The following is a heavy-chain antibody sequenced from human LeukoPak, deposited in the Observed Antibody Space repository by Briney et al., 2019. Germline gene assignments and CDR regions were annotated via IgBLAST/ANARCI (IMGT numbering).Heavy chain of an antibody. Sequence: GGSLRLSCAASGFTFSSYSMNGVRQAPGKGLEWVSSISSSSSYIYYADSVKGRFTISRDNAKNSLYLQMNSLRAEDTAVYYCARRLIAVAGFDYWGQGTLVTVSS. CDR2: ISSSSSYI. CDR3: ARRLIAVAGFDY. J-gene: IGHJ4*02. V-gene: IGHV3-21*01. CDR1: GFTFSSYS. D-gene: IGHD6-19*01.